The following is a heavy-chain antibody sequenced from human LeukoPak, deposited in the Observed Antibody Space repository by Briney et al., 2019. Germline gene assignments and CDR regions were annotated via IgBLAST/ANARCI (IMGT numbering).Heavy chain of an antibody. Sequence: PGGSLRLSCAASGFTFDDYAMHWVRQAPGKGLEWASAMSGSGGRTYYADSVKGRFTISRDNSKNTLYLQMNSLRAEDTAVYYCAKWGCSGGSCYPFAYWGQGTLVTVSS. CDR2: MSGSGGRT. J-gene: IGHJ4*02. V-gene: IGHV3-23*01. CDR1: GFTFDDYA. D-gene: IGHD2-15*01. CDR3: AKWGCSGGSCYPFAY.